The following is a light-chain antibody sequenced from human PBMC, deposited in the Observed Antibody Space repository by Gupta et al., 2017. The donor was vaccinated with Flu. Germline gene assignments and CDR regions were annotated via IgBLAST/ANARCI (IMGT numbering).Light chain of an antibody. CDR1: SSNIGTGYD. CDR3: QSYDSSLSGV. J-gene: IGLJ1*01. Sequence: QSVLTQPSSVSGAPGQRVTISCPGSSSNIGTGYDVHWYQQLPGTAPKLLINVNSNRPSGVPDRFSGSTSGTSASLAIAGLQAEDEADYYCQSYDSSLSGVFGTGTKVTVL. CDR2: VNS. V-gene: IGLV1-40*01.